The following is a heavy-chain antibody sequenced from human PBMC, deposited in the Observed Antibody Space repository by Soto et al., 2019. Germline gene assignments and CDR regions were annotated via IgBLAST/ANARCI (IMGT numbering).Heavy chain of an antibody. CDR2: LYVSGTT. V-gene: IGHV4-4*07. J-gene: IGHJ4*02. D-gene: IGHD1-7*01. CDR1: GGSMNSYY. CDR3: ARGTTGQDDY. Sequence: PSETLSLTCTVSGGSMNSYYWSWIRQPAGKGLEWIGRLYVSGTTNYNPSLNSRVTMSVDTSKNQFSLKLRFVTAADTAVYYCARGTTGQDDYWGQGTLVTV.